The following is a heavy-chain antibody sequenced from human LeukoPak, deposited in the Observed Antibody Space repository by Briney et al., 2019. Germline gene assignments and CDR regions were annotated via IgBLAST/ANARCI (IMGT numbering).Heavy chain of an antibody. Sequence: SSETLSLTCAVYGGSFSGYYWSWIRQPPGKGLEWIGEINHSGSTNYNPSLKRRVTISVDTSNNQFSLKLSSVTAAGTAVYYCAARGYSSGWCYFDYWGQGTLVTVSS. CDR1: GGSFSGYY. D-gene: IGHD6-19*01. CDR2: INHSGST. J-gene: IGHJ4*02. V-gene: IGHV4-34*01. CDR3: AARGYSSGWCYFDY.